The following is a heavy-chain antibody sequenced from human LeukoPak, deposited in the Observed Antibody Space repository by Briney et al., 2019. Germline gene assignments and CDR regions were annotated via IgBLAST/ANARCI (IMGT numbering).Heavy chain of an antibody. J-gene: IGHJ4*02. CDR2: IYYSGST. V-gene: IGHV4-39*01. CDR3: ATDYDFWSGYHNY. CDR1: GGSIGSSSYY. Sequence: SETLSLTCTVSGGSIGSSSYYWGWIRQPPGKGLEWIGSIYYSGSTHYNPSLKSRVTISVDTSKNQFSLKLSSVTAADTAVYYCATDYDFWSGYHNYWGQGTLVTVSS. D-gene: IGHD3-3*01.